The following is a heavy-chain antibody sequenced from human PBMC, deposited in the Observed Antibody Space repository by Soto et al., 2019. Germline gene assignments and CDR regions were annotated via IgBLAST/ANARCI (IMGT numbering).Heavy chain of an antibody. CDR2: ISAYNGNT. J-gene: IGHJ4*02. CDR3: ARGRSYSSSSGLGY. Sequence: GASVKVSCKASGYTFTSYGISWVRQAPGQGLEWMGWISAYNGNTNYEQKLQGRVTMTTDTSTSTAYMELRSLRSDDTAVYYCARGRSYSSSSGLGYWGKGTLATVPQ. CDR1: GYTFTSYG. V-gene: IGHV1-18*01. D-gene: IGHD6-6*01.